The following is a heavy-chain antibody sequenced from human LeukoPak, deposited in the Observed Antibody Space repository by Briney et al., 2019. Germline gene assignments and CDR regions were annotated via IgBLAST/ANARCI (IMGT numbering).Heavy chain of an antibody. V-gene: IGHV4-39*07. CDR1: GGSISSSSYY. Sequence: SETLSLTCTVSGGSISSSSYYWGWIRQPPGKGLEWVGNIYCSGSTYYNSTLKSRVTISVDTSKNQFSLKLSSVTAADTAFYYCARYIVSYPHDAFDIWGQGTMVTVSS. D-gene: IGHD1-26*01. J-gene: IGHJ3*02. CDR3: ARYIVSYPHDAFDI. CDR2: IYCSGST.